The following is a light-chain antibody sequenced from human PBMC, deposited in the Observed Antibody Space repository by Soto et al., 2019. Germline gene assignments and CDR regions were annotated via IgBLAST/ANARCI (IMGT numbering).Light chain of an antibody. CDR1: QSVSSY. CDR3: QQRSNWLLT. J-gene: IGKJ3*01. V-gene: IGKV3-11*01. CDR2: DAS. Sequence: EIVLTQSPATLSLSPGGRATLSCRASQSVSSYLAWYQQKPGQAPRLLIYDASNRATGIPARFSGSGSGTDFTLTISSLEPEDFAVYYCQQRSNWLLTFGPGTKVDIK.